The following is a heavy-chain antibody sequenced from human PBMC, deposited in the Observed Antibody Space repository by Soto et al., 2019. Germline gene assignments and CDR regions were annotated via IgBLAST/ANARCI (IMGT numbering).Heavy chain of an antibody. V-gene: IGHV3-7*01. D-gene: IGHD2-15*01. CDR2: IKQDGSEK. J-gene: IGHJ6*02. Sequence: EVQLVESGGGLVQPGGSLRLSCAASGFTFSSYWMSWVRQAPGKGLEWVANIKQDGSEKYYVDSVKGRFTISRDNAKNLLYLQMNSLRAEDTAVYYCARDQAATVYYYYGMDVWGQGTTVTVSS. CDR3: ARDQAATVYYYYGMDV. CDR1: GFTFSSYW.